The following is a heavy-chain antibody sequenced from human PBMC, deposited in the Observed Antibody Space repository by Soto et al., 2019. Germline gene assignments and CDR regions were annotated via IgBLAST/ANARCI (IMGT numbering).Heavy chain of an antibody. Sequence: EVQLLESGGGLVQPGGSLRLSCAASGFTFSSYDMHWVRQATGKGLEWVSAIGTAGDTYYPGSVKGRFTISRENAKNRLYLQMNSLRGEDTAVYYCAREGKYSSGWYDAHPFDYWGQGTLVTVSS. CDR2: IGTAGDT. D-gene: IGHD6-19*01. CDR1: GFTFSSYD. CDR3: AREGKYSSGWYDAHPFDY. V-gene: IGHV3-13*01. J-gene: IGHJ4*02.